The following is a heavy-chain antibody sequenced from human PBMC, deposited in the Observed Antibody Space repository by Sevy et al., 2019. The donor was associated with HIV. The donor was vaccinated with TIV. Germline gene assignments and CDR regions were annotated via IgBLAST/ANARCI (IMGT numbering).Heavy chain of an antibody. Sequence: SQTLSLTCAISGDSVSSDSGAWNWIRQSPSRGLEWLGRAYYRSKWYNDYAVSVKSRITINPDTSKNQFSLQLNSVTPEETAVYYCARNLHGDYVGYFDYWGQGTLVTVSS. CDR1: GDSVSSDSGA. CDR3: ARNLHGDYVGYFDY. CDR2: AYYRSKWYN. D-gene: IGHD4-17*01. V-gene: IGHV6-1*01. J-gene: IGHJ4*02.